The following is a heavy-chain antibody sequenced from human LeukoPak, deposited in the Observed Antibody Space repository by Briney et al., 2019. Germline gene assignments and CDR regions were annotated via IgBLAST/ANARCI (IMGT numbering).Heavy chain of an antibody. J-gene: IGHJ6*03. V-gene: IGHV1-69*05. CDR3: ARARVASNHNYYYYMDV. Sequence: SVKVSCKASGGTFSSYAISWVRQAPGQGLEWMGGIIPIFGTANYAQKFQGRVTITTDESTSTAYMEQSSLRSGDMAVYYCARARVASNHNYYYYMDVWGKGTTVTVSS. CDR2: IIPIFGTA. D-gene: IGHD2-15*01. CDR1: GGTFSSYA.